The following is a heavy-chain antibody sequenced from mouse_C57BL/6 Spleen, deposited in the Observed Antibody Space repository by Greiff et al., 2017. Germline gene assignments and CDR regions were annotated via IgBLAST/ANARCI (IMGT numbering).Heavy chain of an antibody. J-gene: IGHJ4*01. CDR2: IDPSDSET. CDR1: GYTFTSYW. V-gene: IGHV1-52*01. Sequence: QVQLQQPGAELVRPGSSVKLSCKASGYTFTSYWMHWVKQRPIQGLEWIGNIDPSDSETPYNQKFKDKATLTVDKSSSTAYMQLSSLTSEDSAVYYCARGGSSGPYAMDYWGQGTSVTVSS. D-gene: IGHD3-2*02. CDR3: ARGGSSGPYAMDY.